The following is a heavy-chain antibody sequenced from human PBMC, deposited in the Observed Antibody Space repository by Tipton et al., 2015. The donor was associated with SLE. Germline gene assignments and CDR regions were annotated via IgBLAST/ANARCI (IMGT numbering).Heavy chain of an antibody. J-gene: IGHJ4*02. D-gene: IGHD3-10*01. CDR3: ARSYYGSRHYYTHADH. V-gene: IGHV1-18*01. CDR1: GYPFTSYT. Sequence: QVQLVQSGAEVKKPGASVKVSCKASGYPFTSYTINWVRQAPGQGLEWVGWISVYNGNTHYAQKLQGRVTMAIDTSTNTAYMELRSLRSDDTAVYYCARSYYGSRHYYTHADHWGQGTQVTVSS. CDR2: ISVYNGNT.